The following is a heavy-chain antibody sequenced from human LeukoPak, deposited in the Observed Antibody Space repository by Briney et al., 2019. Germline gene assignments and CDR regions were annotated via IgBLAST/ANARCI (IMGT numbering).Heavy chain of an antibody. CDR2: INPNSGGT. D-gene: IGHD3-9*01. J-gene: IGHJ6*02. CDR1: GYTFTGYY. V-gene: IGHV1-2*02. CDR3: ARDSQNYDILTGYYPSGGMDV. Sequence: ASVKVSCKASGYTFTGYYMHWVRQAPGQGLEWVGWINPNSGGTNYAQKFQGRVTMTRDTSISTAYMELSRLRSDDTAVYYCARDSQNYDILTGYYPSGGMDVWGQGTTVTVSS.